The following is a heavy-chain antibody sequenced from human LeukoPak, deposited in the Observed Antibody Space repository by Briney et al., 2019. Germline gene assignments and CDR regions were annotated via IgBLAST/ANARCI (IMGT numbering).Heavy chain of an antibody. Sequence: GGSLRLSCAASGFTFSSYSMNWVRQAPGKGLEWVSSISSSSSYIYYADSVKGRFTISRDNAKNSLYLQMNSLRAEDTAVYYCARDLRNYYDSSGLDYWGQGTLVTVSS. CDR3: ARDLRNYYDSSGLDY. V-gene: IGHV3-21*01. CDR2: ISSSSSYI. J-gene: IGHJ4*02. D-gene: IGHD3-22*01. CDR1: GFTFSSYS.